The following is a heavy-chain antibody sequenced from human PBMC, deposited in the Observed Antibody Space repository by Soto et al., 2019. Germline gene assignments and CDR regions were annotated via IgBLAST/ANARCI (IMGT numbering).Heavy chain of an antibody. D-gene: IGHD2-21*02. CDR2: ISAYNGNT. CDR3: ARVVRLVVVTANNWFDP. CDR1: GYTFTRYG. V-gene: IGHV1-18*04. J-gene: IGHJ5*02. Sequence: QVQLVQSGAEVKKPGASVKVSCKASGYTFTRYGISWVRQAPGQGLEWMGWISAYNGNTNYAQKLQGRVTMTTDTSTSTAYMELRSLRSDDTAVYYCARVVRLVVVTANNWFDPWGQGTLVTVSS.